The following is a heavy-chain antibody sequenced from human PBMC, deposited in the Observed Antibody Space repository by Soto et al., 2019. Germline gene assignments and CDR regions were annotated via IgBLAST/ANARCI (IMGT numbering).Heavy chain of an antibody. Sequence: QVQLQESGPGLVKPSGTLSLTCAVSGGSISSTDWWSWVRQPPGKGLEWIGEIYHGGSTNYNPSLKRRVSISVDRSKNLFSLTLTSVTAADTAVYYCASSKSGGSYYFDYWGQGTLVTVSS. V-gene: IGHV4-4*02. CDR1: GGSISSTDW. J-gene: IGHJ4*02. CDR2: IYHGGST. D-gene: IGHD1-26*01. CDR3: ASSKSGGSYYFDY.